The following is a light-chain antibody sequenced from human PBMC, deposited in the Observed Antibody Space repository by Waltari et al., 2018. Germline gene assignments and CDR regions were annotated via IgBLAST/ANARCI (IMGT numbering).Light chain of an antibody. Sequence: EIVLTQSPATLSLSPGQRATLSCRASQSVNRYLAWYQQKPGQAPRLLIYDASNRATGNPARFSGSGPGTDFTLTISSLESEDFTVDYCQQRSNWPVTFGPGTRVDIK. CDR2: DAS. V-gene: IGKV3-11*01. CDR1: QSVNRY. J-gene: IGKJ3*01. CDR3: QQRSNWPVT.